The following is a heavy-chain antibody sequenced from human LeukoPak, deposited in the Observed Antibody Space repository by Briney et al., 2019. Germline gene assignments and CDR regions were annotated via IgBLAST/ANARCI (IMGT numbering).Heavy chain of an antibody. J-gene: IGHJ4*02. D-gene: IGHD1-26*01. Sequence: SETLSLTCTVSGGSFTADNYFWSWTRQPPGEGLEWIGYIYYTAGSYYNPSLKSRVTMSIDASTNQFSLKLNSVTAADTAVYHCGRGLRYSESYVVEYWGLGTLVTDSS. CDR3: GRGLRYSESYVVEY. CDR1: GGSFTADNYF. CDR2: IYYTAGS. V-gene: IGHV4-30-4*08.